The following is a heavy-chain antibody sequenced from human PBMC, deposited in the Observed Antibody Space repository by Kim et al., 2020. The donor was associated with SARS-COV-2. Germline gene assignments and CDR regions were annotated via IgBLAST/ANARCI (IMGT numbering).Heavy chain of an antibody. D-gene: IGHD3-22*01. CDR1: GGSISSYY. V-gene: IGHV4-59*01. CDR3: ASSNYYDSSGIAY. J-gene: IGHJ4*02. CDR2: IYYSGST. Sequence: SETLSLTCTVSGGSISSYYWSWIRQPPGKGLEWIGYIYYSGSTNYNPSLKSRVTISVDTSKNQFSLKLSSVTAADTAVYYCASSNYYDSSGIAYWGQGTLVTVSS.